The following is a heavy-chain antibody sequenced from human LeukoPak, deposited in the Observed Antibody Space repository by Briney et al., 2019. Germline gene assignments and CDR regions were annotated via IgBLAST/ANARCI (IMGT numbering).Heavy chain of an antibody. CDR2: ISHSGDST. CDR1: GFTFSSYV. CDR3: ARENYYDGSGSPSASAPVDH. J-gene: IGHJ4*02. D-gene: IGHD3-22*01. V-gene: IGHV3-23*01. Sequence: GGSLRLSCAASGFTFSSYVMSWVRQAPGKGLEWVSAISHSGDSTSYADSVKGRFTISRDNSKNTLYLQMSSLRAEDTAVYYCARENYYDGSGSPSASAPVDHWGQGTLVTVSS.